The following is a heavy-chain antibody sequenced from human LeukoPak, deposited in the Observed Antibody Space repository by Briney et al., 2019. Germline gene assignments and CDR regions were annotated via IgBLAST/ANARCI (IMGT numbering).Heavy chain of an antibody. V-gene: IGHV4-34*01. CDR1: GGTFSGYY. Sequence: WETLSLTCAVCGGTFSGYYWSWIRQPPGKGLEWIGEINHSGGTNYNPSLKSRVSIAVDTSKNQFSLRLSSVTAADTAVYYCARASRGYGSGSYYNVHDYWGQGTLVTVSS. CDR3: ARASRGYGSGSYYNVHDY. CDR2: INHSGGT. D-gene: IGHD3-10*01. J-gene: IGHJ4*02.